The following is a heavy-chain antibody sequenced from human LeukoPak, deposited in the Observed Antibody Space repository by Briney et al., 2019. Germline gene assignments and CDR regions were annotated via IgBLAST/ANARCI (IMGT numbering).Heavy chain of an antibody. D-gene: IGHD3-22*01. J-gene: IGHJ4*02. CDR2: IRYDGSNK. V-gene: IGHV3-30*02. CDR3: ASITDQYYYDSSGGDY. CDR1: GFTFSSYG. Sequence: GGSLRLSCAASGFTFSSYGMHWVRQAPGKGLEWVAFIRYDGSNKYYADSVKGRFTISRDNSKNTLYLQMNSLRAEDTAVYYCASITDQYYYDSSGGDYWGQGTLVTVSS.